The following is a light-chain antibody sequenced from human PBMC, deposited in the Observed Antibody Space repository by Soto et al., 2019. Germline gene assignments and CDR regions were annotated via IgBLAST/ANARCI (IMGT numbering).Light chain of an antibody. J-gene: IGKJ5*01. CDR1: QSVSSN. CDR3: QQYNNWPTIT. CDR2: GAS. Sequence: EIVMTQSPATLSVSPGERATLSCRASQSVSSNLAWYQQKPAQAPRLLVYGASTRATGIPARFSGSGCGTEFFLPISSLQSEDFSVYYCQQYNNWPTITFGQGTRLEIK. V-gene: IGKV3-15*01.